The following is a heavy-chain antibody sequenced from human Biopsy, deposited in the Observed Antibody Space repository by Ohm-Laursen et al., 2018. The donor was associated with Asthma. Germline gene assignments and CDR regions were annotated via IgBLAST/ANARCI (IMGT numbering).Heavy chain of an antibody. CDR2: ISWNSGSI. CDR1: GFTFDDYA. J-gene: IGHJ4*02. CDR3: AKGEWELLEANFDY. V-gene: IGHV3-9*01. D-gene: IGHD1-26*01. Sequence: SLRLSCTASGFTFDDYAMHWVRQAPGKGLEWVSGISWNSGSIGYADSVRGRSTISRDNAKNSLYLQMNSLRAEDTALYYCAKGEWELLEANFDYWGQGTLVTVSS.